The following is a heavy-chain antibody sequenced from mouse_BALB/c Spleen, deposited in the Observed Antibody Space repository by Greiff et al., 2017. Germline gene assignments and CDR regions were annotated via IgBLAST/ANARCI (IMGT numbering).Heavy chain of an antibody. V-gene: IGHV1S132*01. CDR1: GYTYTSYW. CDR2: IFPGTGTT. Sequence: QVQLQQSGAELVKPGASVKLSCKTSGYTYTSYWIQWVKQRPGQGLGWIGEIFPGTGTTYYNEKFKGKATLTIDTSSSTAYMQLSSLTSEDSAVYFCARGGYYAMDYWGQGTSVTVSS. J-gene: IGHJ4*01. CDR3: ARGGYYAMDY.